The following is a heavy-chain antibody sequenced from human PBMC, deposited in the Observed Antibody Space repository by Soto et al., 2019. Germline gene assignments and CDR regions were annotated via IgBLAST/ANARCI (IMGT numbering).Heavy chain of an antibody. J-gene: IGHJ4*02. Sequence: EVQLVESGGGLVQPGGSLRLSCAASGSTFSSFGMHWVRQAPGKGLVWVSHINSDGSTTTYADSVKGRFTISSDNAKNTLYLQMHSLRAEDTAVYYCARGSGTSCFYWGQGTLVTVS. CDR3: ARGSGTSCFY. D-gene: IGHD2-2*01. CDR1: GSTFSSFG. CDR2: INSDGSTT. V-gene: IGHV3-74*01.